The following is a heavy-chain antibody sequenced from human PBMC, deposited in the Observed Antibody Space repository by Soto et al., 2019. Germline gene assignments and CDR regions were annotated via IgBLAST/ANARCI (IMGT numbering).Heavy chain of an antibody. D-gene: IGHD3-22*01. V-gene: IGHV3-23*01. CDR2: ISGSAGST. CDR3: AKGNSDYRPYYFDS. J-gene: IGHJ4*02. CDR1: GLTFSSYA. Sequence: EVQLLESGGGLVQTGGSLRLSCAASGLTFSSYAMSWVRQAPGKGLEWVSDISGSAGSTFHADSVKGRFTISRDNSMNTVYLQMNSLRAEDSAVYDCAKGNSDYRPYYFDSWGQGTLVTVSS.